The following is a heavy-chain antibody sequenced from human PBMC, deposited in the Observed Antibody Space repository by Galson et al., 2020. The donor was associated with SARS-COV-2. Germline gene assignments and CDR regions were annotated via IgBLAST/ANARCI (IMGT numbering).Heavy chain of an antibody. CDR1: GFTFSNYA. CDR3: ARDQYSGTFDY. Sequence: GGSLRLSCAASGFTFSNYAMHWVRQAPGKGLEWVAFISYDETNKFYADSVQGRFTISRDISKNTLYLQLNSLRAEDTAVYYCARDQYSGTFDYWGQGTLVTVSS. V-gene: IGHV3-30-3*01. J-gene: IGHJ4*02. D-gene: IGHD1-26*01. CDR2: ISYDETNK.